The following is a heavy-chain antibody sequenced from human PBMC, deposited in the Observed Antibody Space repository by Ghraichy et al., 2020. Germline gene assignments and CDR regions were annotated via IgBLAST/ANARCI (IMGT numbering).Heavy chain of an antibody. J-gene: IGHJ6*02. CDR1: GFSFSSYG. V-gene: IGHV3-48*02. Sequence: GGSLRLSCVGSGFSFSSYGMTWVRQSPGKGLEWVSYITSSSRRIFYADSVKGRFTISRDNAQNSLSLQMNSLRDEDTAVYYCARASMVVRFVYYDGMDVWGQGTTVTVSS. CDR3: ARASMVVRFVYYDGMDV. CDR2: ITSSSRRI. D-gene: IGHD4-23*01.